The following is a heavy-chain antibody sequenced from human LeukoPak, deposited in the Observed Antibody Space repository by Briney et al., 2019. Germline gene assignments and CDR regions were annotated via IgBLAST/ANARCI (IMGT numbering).Heavy chain of an antibody. D-gene: IGHD5-18*01. CDR3: ARGRWIQLWSSYYYYYMDV. CDR2: IYTSGST. J-gene: IGHJ6*03. V-gene: IGHV4-61*02. Sequence: SETLSLTCTVSGGSISSGSYYWSWIRQPAGKGLEWIGRIYTSGSTNYNPSLKSRVTISVDTSKNQFSLKLSSVTAADTAVYYCARGRWIQLWSSYYYYYMDVWGKGTTVTVSS. CDR1: GGSISSGSYY.